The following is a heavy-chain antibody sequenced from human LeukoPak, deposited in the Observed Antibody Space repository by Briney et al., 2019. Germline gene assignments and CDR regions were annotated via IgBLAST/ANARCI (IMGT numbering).Heavy chain of an antibody. J-gene: IGHJ5*02. D-gene: IGHD2-15*01. CDR1: GFTFSTYW. CDR3: AKDPRRYCSGGSCLRWFDP. V-gene: IGHV3-74*03. CDR2: MSNDGTEA. Sequence: GGSLRLSCATSGFTFSTYWMYWVRQAPGKGLVWVSRMSNDGTEASYAGSVKGRFTISRDNSKNTLYLQMNSLRAEDTAVYYCAKDPRRYCSGGSCLRWFDPWGQGTLVTVSS.